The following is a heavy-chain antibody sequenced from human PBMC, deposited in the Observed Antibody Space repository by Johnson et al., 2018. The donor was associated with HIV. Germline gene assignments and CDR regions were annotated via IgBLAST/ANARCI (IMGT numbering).Heavy chain of an antibody. J-gene: IGHJ3*02. CDR1: GFTFDDYG. CDR3: AKDTEAAAGTYDAFDI. Sequence: VQLVESGGGVVRPGGSLRLSCAASGFTFDDYGMSWVRQAPGKGLEWVSGISWNGGSTGYADSVKGRFTLSRDNAKNSLYLQMNSLRSQDTALYYCAKDTEAAAGTYDAFDIWGQGTMVTVSS. CDR2: ISWNGGST. D-gene: IGHD6-13*01. V-gene: IGHV3-20*04.